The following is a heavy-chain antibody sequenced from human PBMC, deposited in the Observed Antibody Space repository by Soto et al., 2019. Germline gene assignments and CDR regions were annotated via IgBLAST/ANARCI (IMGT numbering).Heavy chain of an antibody. D-gene: IGHD5-12*01. CDR2: ISSSSSYI. CDR3: ARAGGYSGYYFIFPLGNYYYYYMDV. V-gene: IGHV3-21*01. Sequence: NPGGSLRLSCAASGFTFSSYSMNWVRQAPGKGLEWVSSISSSSSYIYYADTVKGRFTISRDNAKNSLYLQMNSLRAEDTSVYYCARAGGYSGYYFIFPLGNYYYYYMDVWGKGTTVTVSS. J-gene: IGHJ6*03. CDR1: GFTFSSYS.